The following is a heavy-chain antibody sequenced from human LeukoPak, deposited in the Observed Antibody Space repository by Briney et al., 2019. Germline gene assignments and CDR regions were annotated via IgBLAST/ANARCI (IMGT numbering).Heavy chain of an antibody. CDR3: ARVAGHDIRGLITYYFDD. CDR1: GFTFRSYG. D-gene: IGHD3-10*01. J-gene: IGHJ4*02. V-gene: IGHV3-33*01. Sequence: SGGSLRLSCSASGFTFRSYGMQWVRQAPGKGLEWVAIKGRFTISRDNSKNTLYLQMNRLRAEDTAVYYCARVAGHDIRGLITYYFDDWGQGTLVTVSS.